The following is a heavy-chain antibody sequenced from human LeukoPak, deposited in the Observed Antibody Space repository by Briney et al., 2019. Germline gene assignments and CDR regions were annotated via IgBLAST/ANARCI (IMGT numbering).Heavy chain of an antibody. Sequence: SETLSLTCTVSGGSISSYYWGWIRQPPGKGLEWIGEIYHSGSTNYNPSLKTRVTISVDKSKNQFSLKLSSVTAADTAVYYCARASHDYGDYSHFDYWGQGTLVTVSS. D-gene: IGHD4-17*01. V-gene: IGHV4-59*12. CDR2: IYHSGST. J-gene: IGHJ4*02. CDR1: GGSISSYY. CDR3: ARASHDYGDYSHFDY.